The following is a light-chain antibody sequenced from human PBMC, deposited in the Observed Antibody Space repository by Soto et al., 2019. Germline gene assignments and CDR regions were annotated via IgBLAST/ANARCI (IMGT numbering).Light chain of an antibody. CDR3: GSYAGSSNV. J-gene: IGLJ1*01. CDR2: EVN. CDR1: SSDVGGYNY. V-gene: IGLV2-8*01. Sequence: QSALTQPPSASGSPGQSGAISCTGTSSDVGGYNYVSWYQQHPGKAPKLMIYEVNNRPSGVPDRFSGSKSANTASLTVSGLQAEDEADYYCGSYAGSSNVFGTGTKVTVL.